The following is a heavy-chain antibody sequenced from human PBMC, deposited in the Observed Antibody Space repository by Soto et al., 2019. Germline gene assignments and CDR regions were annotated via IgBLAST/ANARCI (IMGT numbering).Heavy chain of an antibody. D-gene: IGHD1-26*01. CDR2: IIPILGIA. Sequence: QVQLVQSGAEVKKPGSSVKVSCKASGGTFSSYTISWVRQAPGQGLEWMGRIIPILGIANYAQKFQGRVTITADKSTSTAYMELSSLRSEDTAVYYCARDALGLVGASDYWGQGTLVTVSS. J-gene: IGHJ4*02. CDR1: GGTFSSYT. CDR3: ARDALGLVGASDY. V-gene: IGHV1-69*08.